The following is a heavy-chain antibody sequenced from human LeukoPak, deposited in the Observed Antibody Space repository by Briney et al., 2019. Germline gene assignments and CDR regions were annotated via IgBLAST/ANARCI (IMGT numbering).Heavy chain of an antibody. CDR3: AKDHQADAFDI. CDR1: GGSISSSSYY. J-gene: IGHJ3*02. V-gene: IGHV4-61*02. CDR2: VYTSGST. Sequence: SETLSLTCTVSGGSISSSSYYWNWIRQPAGKGLEWIGRVYTSGSTNYNPSLKSRVIILVDTSKNQFSLRLSSVTAADTAVYYCAKDHQADAFDIWGQGTMVTVSS.